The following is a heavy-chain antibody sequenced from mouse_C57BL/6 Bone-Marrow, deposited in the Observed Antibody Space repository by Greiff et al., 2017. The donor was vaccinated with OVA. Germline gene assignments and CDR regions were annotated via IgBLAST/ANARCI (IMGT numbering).Heavy chain of an antibody. CDR2: IWSGGST. CDR3: ASHGSFYAMDY. CDR1: GFSLTSYG. J-gene: IGHJ4*01. V-gene: IGHV2-2*01. D-gene: IGHD2-2*01. Sequence: QVQLKESGPGLVQPLQSLSITCTVSGFSLTSYGVHWVRQSPGKGLEWLGVIWSGGSTDYNAAFISRLSISKDNSKSQVFFKMNSLQADDTAIYYCASHGSFYAMDYWGQGTSVTVSS.